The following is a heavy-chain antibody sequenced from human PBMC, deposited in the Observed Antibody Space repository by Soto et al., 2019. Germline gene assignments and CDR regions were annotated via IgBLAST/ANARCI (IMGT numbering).Heavy chain of an antibody. CDR3: AKGNYAYYYYYMDV. D-gene: IGHD4-17*01. CDR2: ISWNSGDI. Sequence: EVQLVESGGGLVQPGRSLRLSCAATGFTFDDYAMHWVRQAPGKGLEWVSSISWNSGDIGYADSVKGRFTISRDNAKNSLHLQMNSVRAEDTALYYCAKGNYAYYYYYMDVWGKGTTVTVSS. V-gene: IGHV3-9*01. CDR1: GFTFDDYA. J-gene: IGHJ6*03.